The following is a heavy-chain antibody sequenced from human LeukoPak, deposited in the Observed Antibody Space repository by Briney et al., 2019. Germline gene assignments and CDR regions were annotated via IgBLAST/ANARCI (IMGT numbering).Heavy chain of an antibody. J-gene: IGHJ3*02. Sequence: GGSLRLSCAASGFTFSSYAMSWVRQAPGKGLEWVSAISGSGGSTYYADSVKGRFTISRDNSKNTLYLQMNSLRAEDTAVYYXXXXXXXXFGELRRLNNDAFDIWGQGTMVTVSS. CDR2: ISGSGGST. D-gene: IGHD3-10*01. CDR1: GFTFSSYA. V-gene: IGHV3-23*01. CDR3: XXXXXXXFGELRRLNNDAFDI.